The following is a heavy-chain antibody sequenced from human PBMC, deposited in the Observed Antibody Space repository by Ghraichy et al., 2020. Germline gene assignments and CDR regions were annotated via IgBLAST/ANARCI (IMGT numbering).Heavy chain of an antibody. J-gene: IGHJ6*02. Sequence: ASVKVSCQASGYSFTEFAINWVRKAPGQGLEWMGRLNTNTGNPAYAQGFAGRFVLSLDTSTSTAYLQISSLKPDDTAVYYCARVVNYGDNNLSTFYYGMDVWGQGTTVTVTS. CDR3: ARVVNYGDNNLSTFYYGMDV. CDR2: LNTNTGNP. D-gene: IGHD4-23*01. V-gene: IGHV7-4-1*02. CDR1: GYSFTEFA.